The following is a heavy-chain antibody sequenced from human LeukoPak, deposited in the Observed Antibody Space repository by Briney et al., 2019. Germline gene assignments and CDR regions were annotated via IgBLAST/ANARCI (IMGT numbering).Heavy chain of an antibody. J-gene: IGHJ4*02. V-gene: IGHV4-39*01. Sequence: SETLSLTCTVSGGSISSSSYYWGWIRQPPGKGLEWIGSIYYSGSINYNPSLKSRVTISVDTSRNQFSLKLSSVTAADTAVYYCARQGYCSSTSCYNRGFFDYWGQGTLVTVSS. CDR2: IYYSGSI. CDR3: ARQGYCSSTSCYNRGFFDY. D-gene: IGHD2-2*01. CDR1: GGSISSSSYY.